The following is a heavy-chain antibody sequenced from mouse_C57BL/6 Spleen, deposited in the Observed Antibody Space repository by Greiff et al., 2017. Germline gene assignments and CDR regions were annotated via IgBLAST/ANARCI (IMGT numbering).Heavy chain of an antibody. D-gene: IGHD1-1*01. Sequence: QVQLQQPGAELVRPGTSVKLSCKASGYTFTSYWMHWVKQRPGQGLEWIGVIDPSDSYTNYNQKFKGKATLTVDTSSSTAYMQLSSLTSEDSAVYYCARRFAITTGEGFAYGGQGTLVTVSA. CDR3: ARRFAITTGEGFAY. CDR1: GYTFTSYW. J-gene: IGHJ3*01. CDR2: IDPSDSYT. V-gene: IGHV1-59*01.